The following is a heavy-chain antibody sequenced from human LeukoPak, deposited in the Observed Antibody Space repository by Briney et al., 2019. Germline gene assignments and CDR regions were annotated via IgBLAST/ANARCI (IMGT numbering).Heavy chain of an antibody. CDR2: FDPEDGET. CDR1: GYTLTELS. D-gene: IGHD1-26*01. V-gene: IGHV1-24*01. Sequence: ASVKVSCKVSGYTLTELSMHWVRRAPGKGLEWMGGFDPEDGETIYAQKFQGRVTMTEDTSTDTAYMELRSLRAEDTAVYYCARIYSGSHYSWGQGTLVTISS. J-gene: IGHJ4*02. CDR3: ARIYSGSHYS.